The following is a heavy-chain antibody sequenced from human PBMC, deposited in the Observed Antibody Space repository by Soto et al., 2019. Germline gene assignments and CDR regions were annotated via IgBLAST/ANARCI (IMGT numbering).Heavy chain of an antibody. D-gene: IGHD3-22*01. V-gene: IGHV4-30-4*01. J-gene: IGHJ3*02. CDR2: IYYSGSA. Sequence: SETLSLTCTVSGGSISSGDYYWSWIRQPPGKGLEWIGYIYYSGSAHYNPSLKSRVTISVDMSKNQFSLKLSSVTVADTAVYYCARVARDSSDAFDIWGQGTMVTVSS. CDR1: GGSISSGDYY. CDR3: ARVARDSSDAFDI.